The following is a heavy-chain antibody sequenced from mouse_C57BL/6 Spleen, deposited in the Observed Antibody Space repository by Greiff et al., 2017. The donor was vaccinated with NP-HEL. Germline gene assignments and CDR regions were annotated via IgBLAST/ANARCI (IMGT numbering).Heavy chain of an antibody. J-gene: IGHJ3*01. CDR1: GYSFTDYN. CDR2: LNPNYGTT. D-gene: IGHD1-1*01. V-gene: IGHV1-39*01. CDR3: AREDYGSSGFAY. Sequence: EVQLQQSGPELVKPGASVKISCKASGYSFTDYNMNWVKQSNGKSLEWIGVLNPNYGTTSYNQKFKGKATLTVDQSSSTDYMQSNSQTSEDTAVYYCAREDYGSSGFAYWGQGTLVTVSA.